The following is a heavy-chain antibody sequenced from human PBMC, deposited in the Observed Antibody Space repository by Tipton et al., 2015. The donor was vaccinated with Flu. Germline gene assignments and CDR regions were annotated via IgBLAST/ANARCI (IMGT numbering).Heavy chain of an antibody. Sequence: QLMQSGGGVVQPGRSLRLSCAASGFTFSSYAMHWVRQAPGKGLEWVAVISYDGSNKYYADSVKGRFTISRDNSKNTLYLQMNSLRAEDTAVYYCARDPNSSGWYYYYYYGMDVWGQGTTVTVSS. D-gene: IGHD6-19*01. CDR2: ISYDGSNK. J-gene: IGHJ6*02. CDR1: GFTFSSYA. V-gene: IGHV3-30*01. CDR3: ARDPNSSGWYYYYYYGMDV.